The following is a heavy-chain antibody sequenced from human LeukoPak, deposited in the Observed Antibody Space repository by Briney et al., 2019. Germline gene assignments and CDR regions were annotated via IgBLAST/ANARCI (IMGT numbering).Heavy chain of an antibody. J-gene: IGHJ4*02. D-gene: IGHD6-19*01. CDR2: INPNSGGT. Sequence: ASVKGSCKASGYTFTGYYMHWVRQAPGQGLEWMGWINPNSGGTNYAQKFQGRVTMTRDTSISTAYMELSRLRSDDKAVYYCARNLAVAQAYDHWGQGTLVTVSS. V-gene: IGHV1-2*02. CDR1: GYTFTGYY. CDR3: ARNLAVAQAYDH.